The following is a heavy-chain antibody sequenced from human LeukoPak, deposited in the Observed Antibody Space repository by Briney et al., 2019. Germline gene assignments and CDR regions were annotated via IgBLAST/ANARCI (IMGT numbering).Heavy chain of an antibody. CDR1: GGSISSSSYY. V-gene: IGHV4-39*01. CDR2: IYYSGST. J-gene: IGHJ4*02. D-gene: IGHD6-19*01. Sequence: SETLSLTCPVSGGSISSSSYYWGWIRQPPGKGLEWIGSIYYSGSTYYNPSLKSRVTISVDTSKNQFSLKLSSVTAADTAVYYCARQQSRSGWSFDYWGQGTLVTVSS. CDR3: ARQQSRSGWSFDY.